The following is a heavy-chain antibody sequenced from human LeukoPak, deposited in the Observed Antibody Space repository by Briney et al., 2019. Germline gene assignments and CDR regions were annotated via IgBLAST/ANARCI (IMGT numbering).Heavy chain of an antibody. CDR1: GYTFASYS. CDR2: ISPSNGDT. V-gene: IGHV1-18*04. D-gene: IGHD4-23*01. CDR3: ARDSGWELRHFFFDD. J-gene: IGHJ4*02. Sequence: ASVSVSCKASGYTFASYSINWVRRAPGQGLEWMGWISPSNGDTSYAQKVQDRVTMTTDTSTRTVYMELRSLGSDDTAIYYCARDSGWELRHFFFDDWGQGTLVTVSS.